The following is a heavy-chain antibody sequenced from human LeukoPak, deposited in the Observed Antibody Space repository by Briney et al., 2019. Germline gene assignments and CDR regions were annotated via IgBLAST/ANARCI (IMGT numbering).Heavy chain of an antibody. CDR1: GYTFTNYY. J-gene: IGHJ6*02. Sequence: EASVKVSCKASGYTFTNYYIHWVRQAPGQGLEWMGGSIPIFGTANYAQKFQGRVTITADESTSTAYMELSSLRSEDTAVYYCARSSDQQLASAYYYYGMDVWGQGTTVTVSS. CDR2: SIPIFGTA. CDR3: ARSSDQQLASAYYYYGMDV. D-gene: IGHD6-13*01. V-gene: IGHV1-69*13.